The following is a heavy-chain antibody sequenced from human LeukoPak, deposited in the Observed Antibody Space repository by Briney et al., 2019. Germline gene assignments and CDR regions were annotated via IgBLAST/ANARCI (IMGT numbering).Heavy chain of an antibody. J-gene: IGHJ4*02. Sequence: GGSLRLSCAASGFTSSSYAMHWVRQAPGKGLEWVAVISYDGSNKYYADSVKGRFTISRDNSKNTLYLQMNSLRAEDTAVYYCARAGVATITGGYFDYWGQGTLVTVSS. D-gene: IGHD5-12*01. CDR3: ARAGVATITGGYFDY. CDR1: GFTSSSYA. V-gene: IGHV3-30*04. CDR2: ISYDGSNK.